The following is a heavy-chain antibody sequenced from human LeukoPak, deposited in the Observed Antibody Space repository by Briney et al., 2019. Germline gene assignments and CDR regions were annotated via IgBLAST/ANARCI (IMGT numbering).Heavy chain of an antibody. Sequence: GGSLRLSCAASGFTFSSYAMSWVRQAPGKGLEWVSAISGSGGSTYYADSVKGRFTISRDNSKNTLYLQMNSLRAEDTAVYYRAKRTYSSSSPFDYWGQGTLVTVSS. V-gene: IGHV3-23*01. J-gene: IGHJ4*02. CDR2: ISGSGGST. CDR3: AKRTYSSSSPFDY. D-gene: IGHD6-6*01. CDR1: GFTFSSYA.